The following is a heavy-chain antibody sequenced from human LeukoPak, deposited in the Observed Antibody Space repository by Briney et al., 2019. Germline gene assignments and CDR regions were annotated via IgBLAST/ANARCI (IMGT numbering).Heavy chain of an antibody. D-gene: IGHD5-24*01. J-gene: IGHJ4*02. CDR2: ISRSSNYI. CDR1: GFTFSSYS. V-gene: IGHV3-21*01. CDR3: ARGENNYGYYYFDY. Sequence: GGSLRLSCAASGFTFSSYSMNWVRQAPGKGLEWVSSISRSSNYIYYADSVKGRFTITRDNAKNSLYLQINSLRAEDTSVYYCARGENNYGYYYFDYWGQGTLVTVSS.